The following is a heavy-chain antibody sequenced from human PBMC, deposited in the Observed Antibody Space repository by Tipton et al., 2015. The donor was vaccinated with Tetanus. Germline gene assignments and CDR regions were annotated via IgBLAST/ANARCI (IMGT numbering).Heavy chain of an antibody. J-gene: IGHJ3*02. CDR3: ATVGAGLRRREGPLDS. V-gene: IGHV1-69*06. D-gene: IGHD1-1*01. CDR1: GNTFSSST. CDR2: VVPLFGSA. Sequence: QSGPEVKKPGSSMRLSCKASGNTFSSSTLSWVRQAPGHGLKWMGMVVPLFGSAYYAQKFQDRVTITADKSASTAYLDLRSLKSDDTAVYYCATVGAGLRRREGPLDSWGQGTMVTVSS.